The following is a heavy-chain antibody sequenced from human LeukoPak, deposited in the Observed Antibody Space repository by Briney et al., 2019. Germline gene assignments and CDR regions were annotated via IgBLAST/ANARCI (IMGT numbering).Heavy chain of an antibody. CDR3: ARESKTISMVRGVFDY. CDR2: VYYSGST. D-gene: IGHD3-10*01. J-gene: IGHJ4*02. V-gene: IGHV4-39*07. Sequence: SETLSLTCTVSGGSISSSSYYWGWIRQPPGKGLEWIGSVYYSGSTYYNPSLKSRVTIPMDTSKNQFSLKLSSVTAADTAVYYCARESKTISMVRGVFDYWGQGTLVTVSS. CDR1: GGSISSSSYY.